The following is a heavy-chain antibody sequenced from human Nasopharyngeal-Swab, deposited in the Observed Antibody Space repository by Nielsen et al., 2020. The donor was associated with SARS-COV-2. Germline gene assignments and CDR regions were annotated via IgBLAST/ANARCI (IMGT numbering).Heavy chain of an antibody. V-gene: IGHV1-69*04. D-gene: IGHD3-22*01. CDR1: GGTFINYA. CDR3: ASPYDSNGFHYALGY. Sequence: SVKVSCKASGGTFINYAISWVRQAPGQGLEWMGRTIPILGLANYAQKFLGRVTITADKSTNTAYMELSSLRSEDTAVYFCASPYDSNGFHYALGYWGQGTLVTVSS. J-gene: IGHJ4*02. CDR2: TIPILGLA.